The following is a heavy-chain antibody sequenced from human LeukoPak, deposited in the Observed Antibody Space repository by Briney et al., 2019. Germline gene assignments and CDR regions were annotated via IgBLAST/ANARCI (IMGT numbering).Heavy chain of an antibody. CDR3: ARGGDYDILTGYYIRAFDY. D-gene: IGHD3-9*01. CDR1: GGSISSSSYY. J-gene: IGHJ4*02. V-gene: IGHV4-39*07. Sequence: PSETLSLTCSVSGGSISSSSYYWGWIRQPPGKGLEWIGSIYYSGGTYYNPSLKSRVTISVDTSKNQFSLKLSSVTAADTAVYYCARGGDYDILTGYYIRAFDYWGQGTLVTVSS. CDR2: IYYSGGT.